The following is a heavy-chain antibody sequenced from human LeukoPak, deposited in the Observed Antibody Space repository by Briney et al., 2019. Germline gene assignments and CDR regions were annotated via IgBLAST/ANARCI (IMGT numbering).Heavy chain of an antibody. CDR1: GFTFSSYS. Sequence: PGGSLRLSCAASGFTFSSYSMNWVRQAPGKGLEWVSNISSSSSTIYYADSVKGRFTISRDNAKNSLYLQMNSLRAEDTAVYYCARVIAWYYYYMDVWGKGTTVIVSS. J-gene: IGHJ6*03. CDR3: ARVIAWYYYYMDV. D-gene: IGHD3-22*01. V-gene: IGHV3-48*04. CDR2: ISSSSSTI.